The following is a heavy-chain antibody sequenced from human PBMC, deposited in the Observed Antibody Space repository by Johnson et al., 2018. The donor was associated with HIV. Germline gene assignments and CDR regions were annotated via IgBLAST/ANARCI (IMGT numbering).Heavy chain of an antibody. Sequence: VQLVESGGGSVQPGGSLRLSCAASGFTFSSYDMHWVRQATGKGLEWVSAIGTAGDTYNPGSVKGRFTISRENAKNSLYLQMNSLRAGDTAVYYCARGPGYCSGDTGSDTHDLGDAFDIWGQGTMVTVSS. V-gene: IGHV3-13*01. CDR2: IGTAGDT. CDR1: GFTFSSYD. D-gene: IGHD2-15*01. J-gene: IGHJ3*02. CDR3: ARGPGYCSGDTGSDTHDLGDAFDI.